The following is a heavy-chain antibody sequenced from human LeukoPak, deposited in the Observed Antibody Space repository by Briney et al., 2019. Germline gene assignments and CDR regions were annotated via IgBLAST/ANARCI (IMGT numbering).Heavy chain of an antibody. CDR1: GFTFSNYD. V-gene: IGHV3-23*01. CDR2: IRAGGENT. D-gene: IGHD2-15*01. J-gene: IGHJ6*02. CDR3: ARVVVVAATTLVSPRHYGMDV. Sequence: PGGSLRLSCAASGFTFSNYDMNWVRQAPGKGLDWVSAIRAGGENTFYADSVKGRFTISRDNSKNMLYLQMNSLRAEDTAVYYCARVVVVAATTLVSPRHYGMDVWGQGTTVTVSS.